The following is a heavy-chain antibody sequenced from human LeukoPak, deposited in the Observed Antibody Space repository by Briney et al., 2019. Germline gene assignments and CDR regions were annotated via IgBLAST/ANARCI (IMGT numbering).Heavy chain of an antibody. V-gene: IGHV3-15*01. CDR3: TTGNWGSFSY. D-gene: IGHD7-27*01. J-gene: IGHJ4*02. Sequence: PGGSLRLSCAASGFSVSRNYMTWVRQAPGEGLEWVGRIKSKTDGGTTDYAAPVKGRFTISRNDSRHTLYLQVNSLKTEDTAVYYCTTGNWGSFSYWGQGTLVTVSS. CDR2: IKSKTDGGTT. CDR1: GFSVSRNY.